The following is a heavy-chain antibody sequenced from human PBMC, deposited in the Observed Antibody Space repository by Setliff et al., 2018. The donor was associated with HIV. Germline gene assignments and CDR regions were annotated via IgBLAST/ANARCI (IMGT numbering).Heavy chain of an antibody. V-gene: IGHV4-38-2*01. Sequence: SETLSLTCAVSGYSISTAYYWGWIRQPPGKGLEWIGSIYHSGTTYDNPSLKSRVTISVDTSKNQFSLKLSSVTAADTAVYYCARGGLGVVTSFDSWGPGTLVTVSS. D-gene: IGHD3-3*01. J-gene: IGHJ4*02. CDR1: GYSISTAYY. CDR3: ARGGLGVVTSFDS. CDR2: IYHSGTT.